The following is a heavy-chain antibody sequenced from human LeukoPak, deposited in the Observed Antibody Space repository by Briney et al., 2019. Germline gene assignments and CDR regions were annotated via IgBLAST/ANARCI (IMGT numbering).Heavy chain of an antibody. D-gene: IGHD6-6*01. Sequence: SETLSLTCTVSGGSISSYYWSWIRQPPGKGLEWIGYIYYSGSTNYNPSLKSRVTISVDTSKNQFSLKLSSVTAADTAVYYCARGPRRIAARPIAPFDYWGQGTLVTVSS. CDR1: GGSISSYY. V-gene: IGHV4-59*01. J-gene: IGHJ4*02. CDR2: IYYSGST. CDR3: ARGPRRIAARPIAPFDY.